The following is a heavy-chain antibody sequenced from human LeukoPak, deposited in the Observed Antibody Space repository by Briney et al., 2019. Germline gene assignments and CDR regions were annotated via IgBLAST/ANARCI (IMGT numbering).Heavy chain of an antibody. CDR2: ISTSGGGT. CDR3: AKARSGWAWFEP. J-gene: IGHJ5*02. V-gene: IGHV3-23*01. D-gene: IGHD6-19*01. CDR1: GFTFSSYV. Sequence: PGGSLRLSCAASGFTFSSYVMSWVRQAPGKGLEWVSTISTSGGGTYYADSVKGRFTISRDNSKSTLYLQMNSLRAEDTAVYYCAKARSGWAWFEPWGQGTLVTVSS.